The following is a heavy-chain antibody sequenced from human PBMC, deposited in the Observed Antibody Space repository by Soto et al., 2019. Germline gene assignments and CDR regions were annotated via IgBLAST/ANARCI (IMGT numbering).Heavy chain of an antibody. J-gene: IGHJ4*02. V-gene: IGHV3-7*03. Sequence: EVQLVESGGGLVQPGGSLRLSCAASGFTFSSHWMSWVRQAPGKGLEWVANIKQDGSEKYYVDSVKGRFTISRDNAKNSLYLQMSSLRAEDTAVYYCARRNMGYDELEYWGQGTLVTVSS. CDR2: IKQDGSEK. CDR1: GFTFSSHW. D-gene: IGHD3-3*01. CDR3: ARRNMGYDELEY.